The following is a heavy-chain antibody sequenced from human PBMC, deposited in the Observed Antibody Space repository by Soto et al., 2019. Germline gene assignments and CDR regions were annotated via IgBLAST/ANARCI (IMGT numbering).Heavy chain of an antibody. CDR2: ISAYNGNT. D-gene: IGHD4-4*01. V-gene: IGHV1-18*01. CDR3: AITVTKNRVDY. J-gene: IGHJ4*02. Sequence: ASVKVSCKGAGYTSTSYGISWVRQAPGQGLEWMGWISAYNGNTNYAQKLQGRVTMTTDTSTSTAYMELRSLRSDDTAVYYCAITVTKNRVDYWGQGTLVTVSS. CDR1: GYTSTSYG.